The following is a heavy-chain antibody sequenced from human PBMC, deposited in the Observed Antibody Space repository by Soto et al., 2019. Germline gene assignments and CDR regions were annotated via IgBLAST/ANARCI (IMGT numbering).Heavy chain of an antibody. V-gene: IGHV3-53*02. CDR3: ARVFTDTAKVFDY. J-gene: IGHJ4*02. Sequence: EVLLVETGGGLIQPGGSLRLSCAVSGLTVSSNYMTWVRQAPGKGLEWVSIIYSAGSTYYADSVKGRFTISRDNSKNTVYLQMNSLRAGDTAVYYCARVFTDTAKVFDYWGQGTLVTVSS. D-gene: IGHD5-18*01. CDR2: IYSAGST. CDR1: GLTVSSNY.